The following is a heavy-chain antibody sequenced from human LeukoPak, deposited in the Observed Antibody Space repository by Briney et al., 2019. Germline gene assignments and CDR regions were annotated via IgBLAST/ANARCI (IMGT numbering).Heavy chain of an antibody. CDR3: AKEDYDFWSGSRSYYYYYYLDV. CDR2: ISGDGGST. J-gene: IGHJ6*03. V-gene: IGHV3-43*02. D-gene: IGHD3-3*01. Sequence: PGGSLRLSCAAFGFTFDDYAMHWVRQAPGKGLEWVSLISGDGGSTYYADSVKGRFTISRDNSKNSLYLQMNSLRTEDTALYYCAKEDYDFWSGSRSYYYYYYLDVWGKGTTVTVSS. CDR1: GFTFDDYA.